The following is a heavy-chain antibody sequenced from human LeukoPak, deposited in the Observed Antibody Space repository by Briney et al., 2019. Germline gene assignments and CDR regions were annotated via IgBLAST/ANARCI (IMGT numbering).Heavy chain of an antibody. CDR2: ISGSGGST. CDR3: AGDSVAAAGYDY. D-gene: IGHD6-13*01. V-gene: IGHV3-23*01. J-gene: IGHJ4*02. CDR1: GFTFSSYA. Sequence: GGSLRLSCAASGFTFSSYAMSWVRQAPGKGLEWVSAISGSGGSTYYADSVKGRFTISRDNAKNSLYLQMNSLRAEDTAVYYCAGDSVAAAGYDYWGQGTLVTVSS.